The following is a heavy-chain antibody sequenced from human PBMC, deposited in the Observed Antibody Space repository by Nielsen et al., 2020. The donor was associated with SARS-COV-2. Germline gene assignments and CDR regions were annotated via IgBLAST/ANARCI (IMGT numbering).Heavy chain of an antibody. Sequence: SETLSLTCAVSGGSITTYYWHWIRQSTGKGLEWIGHIYYSGNTNYNPSLKSRVTISVDTSKNQFSLKLSSVTAEDTAVYYCARDDDNWGSLAYWGQGTLVTVSS. J-gene: IGHJ4*02. V-gene: IGHV4-59*13. CDR1: GGSITTYY. CDR2: IYYSGNT. CDR3: ARDDDNWGSLAY. D-gene: IGHD7-27*01.